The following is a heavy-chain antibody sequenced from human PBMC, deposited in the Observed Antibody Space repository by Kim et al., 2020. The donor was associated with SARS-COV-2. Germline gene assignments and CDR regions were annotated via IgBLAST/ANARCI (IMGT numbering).Heavy chain of an antibody. J-gene: IGHJ6*02. CDR3: ATKYYDFWSGYLHGVV. V-gene: IGHV4-34*01. Sequence: SETLSLTCAVYGGSFSGYYWSWIRQPPGKGLEWIGEINHSGSTNYNPSLKSRVTISVDTSKNQFSLKLSSVTAADTAVYYCATKYYDFWSGYLHGVVWGQGTTVTVSS. CDR2: INHSGST. CDR1: GGSFSGYY. D-gene: IGHD3-3*01.